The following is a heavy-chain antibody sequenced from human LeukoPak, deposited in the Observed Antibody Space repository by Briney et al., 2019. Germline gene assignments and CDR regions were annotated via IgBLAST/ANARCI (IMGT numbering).Heavy chain of an antibody. V-gene: IGHV1-2*02. CDR1: GYTFTGYY. CDR2: INPNSGGT. CDR3: ARELSKGIQLWLPAY. Sequence: GASVKVSCKASGYTFTGYYMHWVRQAPGQGLEWMGWINPNSGGTNYAQKFQGRVTMTRDTSISTAYMELSRLRSDDTAVYYCARELSKGIQLWLPAYWGQGTLVTVSS. D-gene: IGHD5-18*01. J-gene: IGHJ4*02.